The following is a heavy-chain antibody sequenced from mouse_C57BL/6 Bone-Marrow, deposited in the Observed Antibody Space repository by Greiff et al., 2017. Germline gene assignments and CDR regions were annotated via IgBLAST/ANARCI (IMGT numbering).Heavy chain of an antibody. CDR3: ARRDNGSRPYFDY. V-gene: IGHV1-26*01. CDR1: GYTFTDYY. CDR2: INPNNGGT. J-gene: IGHJ2*01. D-gene: IGHD1-1*01. Sequence: EVQLQQSGPELVKPGASVKISCKASGYTFTDYYMNWVKQSPGKSLEWIGDINPNNGGTSYNQKFKGKATLTVDKSSSTAYMELRSLTSEDSAVYYSARRDNGSRPYFDYWGQGTTLTVAS.